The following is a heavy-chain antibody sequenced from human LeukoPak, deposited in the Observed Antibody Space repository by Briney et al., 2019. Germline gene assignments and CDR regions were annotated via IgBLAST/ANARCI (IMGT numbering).Heavy chain of an antibody. V-gene: IGHV3-30*18. CDR1: GFTFSTYG. CDR2: TSYDGSNK. CDR3: AKLCGGDCYGRDY. D-gene: IGHD2-21*02. J-gene: IGHJ4*02. Sequence: PGGSLRLSCAASGFTFSTYGMHWVRQAPGKGLEWVAVTSYDGSNKYYADSVKGRFTISRDNSKNTLYLQMNSLRAEDTAVYYCAKLCGGDCYGRDYWGQGTLVFVSS.